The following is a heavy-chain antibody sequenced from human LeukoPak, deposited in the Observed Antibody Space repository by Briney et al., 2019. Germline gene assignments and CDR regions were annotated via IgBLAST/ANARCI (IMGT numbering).Heavy chain of an antibody. Sequence: GGSLRLSCAASRFTFSNYWMTWVRQAPGKGLEWVGNINQDASEINYVGSVKGRFTISRVNAENSLFLRMNSLRAEDTAIYYCARDRHINSWSNDRFDYWGQGALVTVSS. CDR3: ARDRHINSWSNDRFDY. CDR1: RFTFSNYW. D-gene: IGHD6-13*01. J-gene: IGHJ4*02. CDR2: INQDASEI. V-gene: IGHV3-7*01.